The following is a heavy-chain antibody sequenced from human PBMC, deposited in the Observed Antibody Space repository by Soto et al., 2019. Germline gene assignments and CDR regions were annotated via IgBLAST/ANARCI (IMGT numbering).Heavy chain of an antibody. V-gene: IGHV3-13*01. CDR1: GFTFSSYD. CDR2: IGTAGDT. Sequence: GGSLRLSCAASGFTFSSYDMHWVRQATGKGLEWVSAIGTAGDTYYPGSVKGRFTISRENAKNSLYLQMNSLRAGDTAVYYCARDRCSGGSCYEFDYWGQGTLVTVSS. J-gene: IGHJ4*02. CDR3: ARDRCSGGSCYEFDY. D-gene: IGHD2-15*01.